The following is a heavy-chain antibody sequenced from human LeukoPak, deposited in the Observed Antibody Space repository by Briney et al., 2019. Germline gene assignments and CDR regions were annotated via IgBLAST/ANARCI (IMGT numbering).Heavy chain of an antibody. V-gene: IGHV3-48*03. CDR2: ISSSGSTI. Sequence: GGSPRLSCAASGFTFSSYELNWVRQAPGKGLEWVSYISSSGSTIYYADSVQGRFTISRDNAKNSVYLQMKSLRAEDTAVYYCARSRGIAVAGRWFDPWGQGTLVTVSS. CDR3: ARSRGIAVAGRWFDP. D-gene: IGHD6-19*01. J-gene: IGHJ5*02. CDR1: GFTFSSYE.